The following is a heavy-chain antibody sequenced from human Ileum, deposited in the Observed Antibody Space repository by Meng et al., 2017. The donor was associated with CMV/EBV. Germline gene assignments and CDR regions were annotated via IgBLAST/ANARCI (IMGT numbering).Heavy chain of an antibody. CDR1: CGSFTGYY. V-gene: IGHV4-34*01. J-gene: IGHJ4*02. CDR3: ARGLASGWPDY. D-gene: IGHD3-10*01. CDR2: ITHSGRT. Sequence: QVQRPQWVAGLLNPSETPSLPCAVFCGSFTGYYWSWFRQSPGKGLEWIGEITHSGRTSYNLSLKSRVTISVDMSKYQFSLKLTSVTAADTAIYYCARGLASGWPDYWGQGTLVTVSS.